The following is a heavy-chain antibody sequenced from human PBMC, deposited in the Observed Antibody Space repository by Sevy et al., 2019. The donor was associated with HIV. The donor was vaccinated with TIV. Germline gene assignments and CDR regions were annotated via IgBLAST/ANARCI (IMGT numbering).Heavy chain of an antibody. J-gene: IGHJ4*02. V-gene: IGHV3-21*01. Sequence: GGSLRLSCATSGFTFTSYTMNWVRQAPGKGLEWVSSISYSAGYIYYADSVKGRFTISRDNAKNSLFLQMNSLRVEYTAVYYCARDEGGYDPLDYWGQGTLVTVSS. CDR1: GFTFTSYT. CDR3: ARDEGGYDPLDY. CDR2: ISYSAGYI. D-gene: IGHD3-16*01.